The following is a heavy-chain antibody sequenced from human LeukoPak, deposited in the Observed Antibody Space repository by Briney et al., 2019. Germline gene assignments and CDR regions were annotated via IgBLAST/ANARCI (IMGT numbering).Heavy chain of an antibody. D-gene: IGHD3-22*01. CDR2: INPNSGST. Sequence: GASVKVSCKASGYTFTGYYMHWVRQAPGQGLEWMGRINPNSGSTNYAQKFQGRVTMTRDTSISTAYMELSRLRSDDTAVYYCARAGYYYDSSGYYYVGVDYWGRGTLVTVSS. CDR3: ARAGYYYDSSGYYYVGVDY. J-gene: IGHJ4*02. V-gene: IGHV1-2*06. CDR1: GYTFTGYY.